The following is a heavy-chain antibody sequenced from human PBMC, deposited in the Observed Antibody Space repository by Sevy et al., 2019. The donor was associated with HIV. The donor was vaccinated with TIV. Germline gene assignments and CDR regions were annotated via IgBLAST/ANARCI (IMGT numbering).Heavy chain of an antibody. Sequence: SETLSLTCTVSGDSISNKYWSWIRQPPGKGLEWIGYFSHSGTTNYNPSLKRGITISEDTSKNQFSLKLTSVTAADTAVYYCARTLMFPTRNFLHIQFDYWGQGILVTVSS. CDR2: FSHSGTT. CDR1: GDSISNKY. CDR3: ARTLMFPTRNFLHIQFDY. D-gene: IGHD2-21*01. J-gene: IGHJ4*02. V-gene: IGHV4-59*01.